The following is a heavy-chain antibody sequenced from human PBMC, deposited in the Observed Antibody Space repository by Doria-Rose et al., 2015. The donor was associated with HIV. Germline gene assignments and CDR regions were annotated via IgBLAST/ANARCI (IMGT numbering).Heavy chain of an antibody. CDR1: GVSLSSPGMG. Sequence: SGPVLVKPTETLTLTCTVSGVSLSSPGMGGSWICQPPGKALEWLANIFSDDERSYKTSLKSRLTISRGTSKSQVVLTMTDMDPVDTATYYCARIKSSRWYHKYYFDFWGQGTLVIVSA. D-gene: IGHD6-13*01. J-gene: IGHJ4*02. CDR2: IFSDDER. V-gene: IGHV2-26*01. CDR3: ARIKSSRWYHKYYFDF.